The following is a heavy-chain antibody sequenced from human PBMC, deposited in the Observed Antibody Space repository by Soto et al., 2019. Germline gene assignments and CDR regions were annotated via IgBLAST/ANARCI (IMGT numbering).Heavy chain of an antibody. D-gene: IGHD3-10*01. CDR3: ARTGPGNYYQSSGY. CDR2: INPHTGAT. CDR1: GYTFTDYY. J-gene: IGHJ4*02. V-gene: IGHV1-2*02. Sequence: QVQLVQSGAEVKKPGASVKVSCKASGYTFTDYYVHWVRQAPGQGLEWMGWINPHTGATTYALKLQGRVSMTRDTSISTAFMELSRLRPDDTAVYHCARTGPGNYYQSSGYWGQGTRVTASS.